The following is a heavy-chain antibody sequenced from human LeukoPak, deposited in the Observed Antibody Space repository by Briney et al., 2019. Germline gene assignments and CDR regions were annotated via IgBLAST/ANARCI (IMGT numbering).Heavy chain of an antibody. J-gene: IGHJ4*02. CDR1: GGSISSYY. D-gene: IGHD3-10*01. CDR2: IYYSGST. CDR3: ARGPLGFGAFPFDY. V-gene: IGHV4-59*01. Sequence: PSETLSLTCTVSGGSISSYYWSWIRQPPGKGLEWIGYIYYSGSTNYIPSLKSRVTISVDTSKNQFSLKLSSVTAADTAVYYCARGPLGFGAFPFDYWGQGTLVTVSS.